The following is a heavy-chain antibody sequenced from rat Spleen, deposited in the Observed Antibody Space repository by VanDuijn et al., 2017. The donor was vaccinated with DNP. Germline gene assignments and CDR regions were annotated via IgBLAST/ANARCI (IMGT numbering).Heavy chain of an antibody. D-gene: IGHD1-7*01. V-gene: IGHV5-7*01. CDR1: GFTFSDYN. Sequence: EVQLVESGGGLVQPGRSLKLSCAASGFTFSDYNMAWVRQAPKKGLEWVATISYDGSSTYYRDSVKGRFTISRDNAKSTLYLQMDSLRSEDTATYYCAKWAFDYWGQGVMVTVSS. J-gene: IGHJ2*01. CDR3: AKWAFDY. CDR2: ISYDGSST.